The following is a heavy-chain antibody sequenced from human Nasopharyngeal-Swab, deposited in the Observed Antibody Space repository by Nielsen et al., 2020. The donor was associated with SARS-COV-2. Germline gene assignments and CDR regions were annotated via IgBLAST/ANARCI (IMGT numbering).Heavy chain of an antibody. CDR1: GYTFTSYA. Sequence: ASVKVSCKASGYTFTSYAMHWVRQAPGQGLEWMGRINPNSGGTNYAQKFQGRVTMTRDTSISTAYMELSRLRSDDTAVYYCARVGVLRFLEWLRPIDYWGQGTLVTVSS. D-gene: IGHD3-3*01. J-gene: IGHJ4*02. CDR2: INPNSGGT. CDR3: ARVGVLRFLEWLRPIDY. V-gene: IGHV1-2*06.